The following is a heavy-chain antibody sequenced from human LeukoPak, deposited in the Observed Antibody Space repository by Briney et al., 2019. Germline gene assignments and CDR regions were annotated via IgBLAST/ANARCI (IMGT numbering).Heavy chain of an antibody. D-gene: IGHD3-22*01. V-gene: IGHV1-69*05. J-gene: IGHJ4*02. CDR1: GGTFSSYA. CDR2: IIPIFGTA. Sequence: ASVKVSCKASGGTFSSYAISWVRQAPGQGLEWMGGIIPIFGTANYAQKFQGRVTITTDESTSTAYMELSSLRSEDTAVYYCAGYYYDSSGYYYWGQGTLVTVSS. CDR3: AGYYYDSSGYYY.